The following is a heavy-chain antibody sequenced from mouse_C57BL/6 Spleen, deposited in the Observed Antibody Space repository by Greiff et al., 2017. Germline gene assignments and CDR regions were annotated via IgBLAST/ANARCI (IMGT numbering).Heavy chain of an antibody. CDR2: IDPETGGT. CDR1: GYTFTDYE. Sequence: QVQLQQSGAELVRPGASVTLSCKASGYTFTDYEMHWVKQTPVHGLEWIGAIDPETGGTAYNQKFKGKAILTADKSSSTSYMELRSLTSEDSAVYYWTKEGDWDSSMDYWGQGTSVTVSS. V-gene: IGHV1-15*01. J-gene: IGHJ4*01. CDR3: TKEGDWDSSMDY. D-gene: IGHD4-1*01.